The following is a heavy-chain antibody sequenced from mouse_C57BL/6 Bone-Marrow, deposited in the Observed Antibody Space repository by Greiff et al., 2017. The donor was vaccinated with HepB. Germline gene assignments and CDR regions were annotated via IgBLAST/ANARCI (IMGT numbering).Heavy chain of an antibody. Sequence: QVQLKESGAELVRPGTSVKVSCKASGYAFTNYLIEWVKQRPGQGLEWIGVINPGSGGTNYNEKFKGKATLTADKSSSTAYMQLSSLTSEDSAVYFCARILGGNFDYWGQGTTLTVSS. CDR3: ARILGGNFDY. CDR1: GYAFTNYL. D-gene: IGHD3-3*01. V-gene: IGHV1-54*01. J-gene: IGHJ2*01. CDR2: INPGSGGT.